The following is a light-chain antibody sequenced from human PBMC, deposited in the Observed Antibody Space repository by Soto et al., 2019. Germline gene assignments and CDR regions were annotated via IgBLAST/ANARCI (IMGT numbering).Light chain of an antibody. J-gene: IGKJ1*01. CDR1: ESVCSN. CDR2: GAS. V-gene: IGKV3-15*01. CDR3: QQWVRWT. Sequence: EIVMTQSPGTLSVSPGERATLSCRASESVCSNVAWFQQRPGQAPSLLIYGASTRAAGVPARFIGSRSETEFTLTISSLHPEEFAIYYCQQWVRWTFGQGTRLEIK.